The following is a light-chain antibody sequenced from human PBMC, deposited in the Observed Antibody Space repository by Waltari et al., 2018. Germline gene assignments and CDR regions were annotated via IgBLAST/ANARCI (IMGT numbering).Light chain of an antibody. J-gene: IGKJ1*01. V-gene: IGKV3D-20*01. CDR1: QSVNSIY. Sequence: IVLTQSPATLSLSPGERATLSCGASQSVNSIYIAWYQQKPGLAPRLLMYDSANGATGVPDRFSGSGSGTDFTLTISRLEPEDSAVYYCQLYGFSPGTFGQGTTVEIK. CDR2: DSA. CDR3: QLYGFSPGT.